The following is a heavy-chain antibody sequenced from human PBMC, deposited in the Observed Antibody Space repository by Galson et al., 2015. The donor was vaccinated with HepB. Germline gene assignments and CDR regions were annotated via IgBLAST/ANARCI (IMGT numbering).Heavy chain of an antibody. D-gene: IGHD6-19*01. Sequence: ETLSLTCTVSGGSISSTTYYWGWIRQPPGKGLEWIGSFHYTESTYYNPSLKSRVTISVDTSRNQFSLKLTSVTAAGTAVYYCARNGGWNYSSGSGWGQGTLVTVSS. J-gene: IGHJ4*02. CDR1: GGSISSTTYY. CDR3: ARNGGWNYSSGSG. CDR2: FHYTEST. V-gene: IGHV4-39*01.